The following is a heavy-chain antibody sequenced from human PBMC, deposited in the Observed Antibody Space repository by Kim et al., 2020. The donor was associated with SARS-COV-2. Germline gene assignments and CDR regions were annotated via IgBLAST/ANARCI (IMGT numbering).Heavy chain of an antibody. CDR1: GFTFGDYA. Sequence: GGSLRLSCAASGFTFGDYAMEWVRQAPGKGLEWVSGITCNSGSISYADSVKGRFAISRDNAKNSLYLQMNSLRTEDTAVYYCAGWSYYGMDVWGQGTTVTVSS. V-gene: IGHV3-9*01. J-gene: IGHJ6*02. CDR3: AGWSYYGMDV. CDR2: ITCNSGSI. D-gene: IGHD6-19*01.